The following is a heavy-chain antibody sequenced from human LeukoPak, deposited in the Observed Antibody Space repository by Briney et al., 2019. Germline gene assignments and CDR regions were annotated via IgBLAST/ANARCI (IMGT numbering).Heavy chain of an antibody. CDR3: ARGYYGSGDV. CDR2: IYYSGST. J-gene: IGHJ6*02. D-gene: IGHD3-10*01. V-gene: IGHV4-31*11. CDR1: GVSISSGGYS. Sequence: SQTLSLTCAVSGVSISSGGYSWSWIRQPPGKGLEWIGYIYYSGSTYYNPSLKSRVTISVDTSKNQFSLKLSSVSAADTAVYYCARGYYGSGDVWGQGTTVTVSS.